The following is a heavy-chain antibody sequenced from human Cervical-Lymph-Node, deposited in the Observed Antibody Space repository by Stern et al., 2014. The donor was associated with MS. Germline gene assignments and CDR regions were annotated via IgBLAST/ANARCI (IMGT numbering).Heavy chain of an antibody. CDR3: ARVVVGASFRYYGMNV. D-gene: IGHD1-26*01. V-gene: IGHV4-30-2*01. Sequence: QVQLQESGSGLVKPSETLSLTCTVSGDSIRTSTSSWGWIRQAPGKGLEWIGYIYYGGSTYYNPSLKSRVSTPVDRSKTQFSLSLSSVTAADSAVYYCARVVVGASFRYYGMNVWGQGTTVTVSS. J-gene: IGHJ6*02. CDR1: GDSIRTSTSS. CDR2: IYYGGST.